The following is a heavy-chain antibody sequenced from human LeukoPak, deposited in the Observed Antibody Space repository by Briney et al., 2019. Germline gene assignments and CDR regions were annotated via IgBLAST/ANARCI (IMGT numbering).Heavy chain of an antibody. CDR2: IRSKAYGGTT. Sequence: PGGSLRPSCTASGFTFGDYAMSWVRQAPGKGLEWVGFIRSKAYGGTTEYAASVKGRFTISRDDSKSIAYLQMNSLKTEDTAVYYCAREYYGSDNLGQGTLLTVSS. CDR1: GFTFGDYA. D-gene: IGHD3-10*01. CDR3: AREYYGSDN. V-gene: IGHV3-49*04. J-gene: IGHJ4*02.